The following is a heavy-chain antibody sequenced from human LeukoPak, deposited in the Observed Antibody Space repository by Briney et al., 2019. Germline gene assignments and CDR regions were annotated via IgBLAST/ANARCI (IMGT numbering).Heavy chain of an antibody. CDR1: GGTFSSYA. J-gene: IGHJ2*01. CDR3: ATRTSSSWYIHDWYFDL. V-gene: IGHV1-69*05. Sequence: GASVKVSCKASGGTFSSYAISWVQQAPGQGLEWMGGIIPIFGTANYAQKFQGRVTITTDESTSTAYMELSSLRSEDTAVYYCATRTSSSWYIHDWYFDLWGRGTLVTVSS. D-gene: IGHD6-13*01. CDR2: IIPIFGTA.